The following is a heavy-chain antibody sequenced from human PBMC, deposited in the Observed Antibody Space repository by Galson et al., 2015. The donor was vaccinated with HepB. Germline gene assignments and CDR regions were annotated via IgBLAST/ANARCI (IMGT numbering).Heavy chain of an antibody. D-gene: IGHD4-11*01. J-gene: IGHJ6*02. CDR1: GGTFSSYA. Sequence: SVKVSCKASGGTFSSYAISWVRPAPGKGLEWMGGIIPIFGTANYAQKFQGRVTITADESTSTVYVELSSLISEDTAVYYCARGPPRLPYYYYYCLDVWGQGTTVTVSS. CDR2: IIPIFGTA. V-gene: IGHV1-69*13. CDR3: ARGPPRLPYYYYYCLDV.